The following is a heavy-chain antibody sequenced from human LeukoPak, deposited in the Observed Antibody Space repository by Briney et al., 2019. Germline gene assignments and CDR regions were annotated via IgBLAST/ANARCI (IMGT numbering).Heavy chain of an antibody. CDR3: AKDPYSSSLGYFDY. CDR2: ISGSGGST. J-gene: IGHJ4*02. V-gene: IGHV3-23*01. Sequence: GGSLRLSCAASGFTFSSYAMSWVRQAPGKGLEWVPAISGSGGSTYYADSVKGRFTISRDNSKNTLYLQMNSLRAEDTAVYYCAKDPYSSSLGYFDYWGQGTLVTVSS. CDR1: GFTFSSYA. D-gene: IGHD6-13*01.